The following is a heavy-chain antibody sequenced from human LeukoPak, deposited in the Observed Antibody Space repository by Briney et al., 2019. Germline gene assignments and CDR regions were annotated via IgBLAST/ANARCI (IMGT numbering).Heavy chain of an antibody. CDR2: ITSSSSYI. CDR1: GFTFSTYT. V-gene: IGHV3-21*01. J-gene: IGHJ4*02. CDR3: ARGQWPDY. Sequence: GGSLTLSCAASGFTFSTYTMNWVRQARGEGLEWVSSITSSSSYIAYSDSGKGPFTISRDNDKNSLYLKMNSLRAEDTAVFYCARGQWPDYWGQGTLLIVSS. D-gene: IGHD6-19*01.